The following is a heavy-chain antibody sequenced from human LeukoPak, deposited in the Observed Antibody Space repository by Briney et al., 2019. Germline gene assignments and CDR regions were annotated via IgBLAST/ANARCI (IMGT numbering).Heavy chain of an antibody. D-gene: IGHD1-1*01. CDR1: GFTFSSYA. J-gene: IGHJ4*02. V-gene: IGHV3-30-3*01. CDR2: ISYDGSNK. Sequence: GRSLRLSCAASGFTFSSYAMHWVRQAPGKGLEWVAVISYDGSNKYYADSVKSRFTISRDNSKNTLYLQMNSLRAEDTAVYYCARDFGTGTPAGRYWGQGTLVTVSS. CDR3: ARDFGTGTPAGRY.